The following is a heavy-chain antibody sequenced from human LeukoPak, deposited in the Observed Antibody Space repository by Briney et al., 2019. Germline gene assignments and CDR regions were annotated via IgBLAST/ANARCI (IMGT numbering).Heavy chain of an antibody. CDR3: SKDPNGDYVGAFDM. V-gene: IGHV3-23*01. D-gene: IGHD4-17*01. CDR1: GFTFTNYA. J-gene: IGHJ3*02. CDR2: ITGSGRGT. Sequence: QPGGSLRLSCAASGFTFTNYAMTWVRQAPGKGLEWVSSITGSGRGTYYADSVKGRFSVSRDNSQNTVFLHMNSLRADDTALYYCSKDPNGDYVGAFDMWGPGTMVTVSS.